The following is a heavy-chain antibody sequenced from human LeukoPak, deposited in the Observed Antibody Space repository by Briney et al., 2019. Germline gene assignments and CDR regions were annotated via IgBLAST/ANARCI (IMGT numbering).Heavy chain of an antibody. Sequence: PGGSLRLSCVASGFTFSRCAMHWVRQAPGMGLEWVAVISYDGSNKYYADSVKGRFTISRDNSKNTLYLQMNSLRAEDTAVYYCARSSSYYHFGMDVWGQGTTVTVSS. J-gene: IGHJ6*02. CDR2: ISYDGSNK. CDR1: GFTFSRCA. D-gene: IGHD3-22*01. V-gene: IGHV3-30-3*01. CDR3: ARSSSYYHFGMDV.